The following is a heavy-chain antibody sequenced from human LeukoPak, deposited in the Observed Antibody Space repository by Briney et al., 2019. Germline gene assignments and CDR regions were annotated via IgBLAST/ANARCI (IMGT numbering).Heavy chain of an antibody. D-gene: IGHD3-16*02. CDR2: TNHSGST. J-gene: IGHJ4*02. CDR3: ARGYVWGSYRSYYFDY. CDR1: GGSFSGYY. Sequence: PSETLSLTCAVYGGSFSGYYWSWIRQPPGKGLEWIGETNHSGSTNYNPSLKSRVTISVDTSKNQFSLKLSSVTAADTAVYYCARGYVWGSYRSYYFDYWGQGTLVTVSS. V-gene: IGHV4-34*01.